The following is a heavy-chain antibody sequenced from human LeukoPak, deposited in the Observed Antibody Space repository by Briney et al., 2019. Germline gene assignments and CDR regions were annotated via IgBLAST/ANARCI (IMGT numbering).Heavy chain of an antibody. CDR1: GYTFTDYY. J-gene: IGHJ4*02. Sequence: APVKVSCKVSGYTFTDYYMHWVQQAPGKGLEWMGLVDPEDGETIYAEKFQGRVTITADTSTDTAYMELSSLRSEDTAVYYCATITMVRGVSYYFDYWGQGTLVTVSS. V-gene: IGHV1-69-2*01. CDR3: ATITMVRGVSYYFDY. CDR2: VDPEDGET. D-gene: IGHD3-10*01.